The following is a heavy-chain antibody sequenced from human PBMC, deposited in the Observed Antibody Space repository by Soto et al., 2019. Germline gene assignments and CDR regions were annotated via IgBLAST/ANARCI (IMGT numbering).Heavy chain of an antibody. Sequence: QVQLVESGGGVVQPGRSLRLSCAASGFTFSSYGMHWVRQAPGKGLEWVAVISYDGSNKYYADSVKGRFTISRDNSKNTRYLQMNSLRAEDTAGYYCAKERRGYYGSAFRYYYYYGMDVWGQGTTVTVSS. J-gene: IGHJ6*02. D-gene: IGHD3-10*01. CDR1: GFTFSSYG. CDR3: AKERRGYYGSAFRYYYYYGMDV. V-gene: IGHV3-30*18. CDR2: ISYDGSNK.